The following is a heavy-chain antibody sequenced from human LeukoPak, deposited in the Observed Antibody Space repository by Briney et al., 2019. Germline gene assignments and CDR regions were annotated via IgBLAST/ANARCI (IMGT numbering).Heavy chain of an antibody. D-gene: IGHD1-26*01. Sequence: GGSLRLSCAASGFTFSRYSMNWVRQAPGKGLEWVSSISTSSSYIYYADSVKGRFSISRDNAKNSLYLQMNSLRAEDTAVYYCARDLLGWELHYFDYWGQGTLVTVSS. V-gene: IGHV3-21*01. J-gene: IGHJ4*02. CDR1: GFTFSRYS. CDR2: ISTSSSYI. CDR3: ARDLLGWELHYFDY.